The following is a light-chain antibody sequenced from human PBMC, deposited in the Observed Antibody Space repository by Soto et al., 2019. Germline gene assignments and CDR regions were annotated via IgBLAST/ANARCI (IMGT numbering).Light chain of an antibody. CDR1: QTLTSSY. J-gene: IGKJ2*01. CDR2: GAP. V-gene: IGKV3-20*01. Sequence: EIVLTQSPGTLSLSPGERATLSCRASQTLTSSYLAWYQQTPGQAPRLLIYGAPSRATGIPDRFSGSGSGTAFTLTISMMEPEDFAVYYCLQDESSPPSYTFGQGTKLEIK. CDR3: LQDESSPPSYT.